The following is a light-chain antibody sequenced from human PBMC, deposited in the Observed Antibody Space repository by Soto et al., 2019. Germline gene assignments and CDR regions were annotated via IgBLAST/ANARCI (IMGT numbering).Light chain of an antibody. CDR2: EVT. Sequence: QSALTQPPSASGSPGQSVTISCTGTSNDVDGYKDVSWHQQHQGKAPDLMIYEVTKRPSGVPDRFSGSKSGNTAALTDSGLEAEDEADYYGSAYAGSSHYVFGTGTKVTVL. CDR3: SAYAGSSHYV. J-gene: IGLJ1*01. V-gene: IGLV2-8*01. CDR1: SNDVDGYKD.